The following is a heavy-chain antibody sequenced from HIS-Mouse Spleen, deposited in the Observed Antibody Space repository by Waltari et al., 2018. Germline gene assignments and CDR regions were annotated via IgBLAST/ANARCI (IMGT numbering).Heavy chain of an antibody. Sequence: QLQLQESGPGLLKPSETLSLTCTASGGPISSSSYYWGWIRQPPGKGLEWIGSIYYSGSTYYNPSLKSRVTISVDTSKNQFSLKLSSVTAADTAVYYCAREIPYSSSWYDWYFDLWGRGTLVTVSS. CDR3: AREIPYSSSWYDWYFDL. V-gene: IGHV4-39*07. J-gene: IGHJ2*01. CDR2: IYYSGST. D-gene: IGHD6-13*01. CDR1: GGPISSSSYY.